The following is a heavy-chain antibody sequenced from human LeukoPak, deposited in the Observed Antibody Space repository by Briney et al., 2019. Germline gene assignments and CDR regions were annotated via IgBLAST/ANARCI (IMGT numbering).Heavy chain of an antibody. D-gene: IGHD3-10*01. J-gene: IGHJ4*02. Sequence: SETLSLTCTVSGGSTSYYYWSWIRQPPGKGLEWIGYIYYSGSTNYNPSLKSRVTISVDTSKNQFSLKLSSVTAADTAVYYCARAYGLGSSYDYWGQGTLVTVSS. CDR1: GGSTSYYY. V-gene: IGHV4-59*08. CDR3: ARAYGLGSSYDY. CDR2: IYYSGST.